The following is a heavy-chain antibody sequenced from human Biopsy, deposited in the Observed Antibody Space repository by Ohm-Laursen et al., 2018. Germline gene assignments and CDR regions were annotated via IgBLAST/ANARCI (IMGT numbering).Heavy chain of an antibody. CDR3: TRDRHYASGSYAGMDV. V-gene: IGHV1-18*01. J-gene: IGHJ6*02. Sequence: ASVKVSCKVPGGTFSNYGVNWVRQAPGQGPEWMGWISGYNGNTVYPQNHQGRVTLTTDTSTSTAYMELRSLRSDDTAIYYCTRDRHYASGSYAGMDVWGQGTTVTVSS. CDR2: ISGYNGNT. D-gene: IGHD3-10*01. CDR1: GGTFSNYG.